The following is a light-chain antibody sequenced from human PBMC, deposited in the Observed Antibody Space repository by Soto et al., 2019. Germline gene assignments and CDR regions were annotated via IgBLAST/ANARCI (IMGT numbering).Light chain of an antibody. V-gene: IGLV2-14*01. Sequence: QSALTQPASVSGSPGQSITISCTGSSSDVGAYNYVSWYQHHPGEAPKLIIYRVTKRPSGVSSRFSASKSGNTASLTISGLQAEDECHDYCSSYTSTNTVIFGGGTKLTVL. CDR1: SSDVGAYNY. J-gene: IGLJ2*01. CDR2: RVT. CDR3: SSYTSTNTVI.